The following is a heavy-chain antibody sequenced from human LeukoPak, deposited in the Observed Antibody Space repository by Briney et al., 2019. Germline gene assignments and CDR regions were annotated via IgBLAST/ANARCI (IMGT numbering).Heavy chain of an antibody. CDR3: ARGATVALEL. Sequence: GGSLRLSCGASGFTLIDYNMHWVRQAPGKGLEYVAFIQFDGTTEYYTDSVKGRFTMSRDKSKNTLYLQRNSLRGGDTAVYYCARGATVALELWGQGTLVTVSS. J-gene: IGHJ4*02. D-gene: IGHD6-19*01. V-gene: IGHV3-30*02. CDR2: IQFDGTTE. CDR1: GFTLIDYN.